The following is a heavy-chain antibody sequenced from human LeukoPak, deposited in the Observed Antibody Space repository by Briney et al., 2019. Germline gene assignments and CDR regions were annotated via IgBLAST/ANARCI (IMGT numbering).Heavy chain of an antibody. CDR2: ISYDGSNK. Sequence: PGGSLRLSCAASGFSFSSYAMNWIRQAPGKGLEWVAVISYDGSNKFYADSVKGRFTISRDNSKNTLYLQINSLRAEDTAVYYCAKAAGRGYNYGDYFDYWGQGTLVTVSS. CDR1: GFSFSSYA. D-gene: IGHD5-18*01. J-gene: IGHJ4*02. CDR3: AKAAGRGYNYGDYFDY. V-gene: IGHV3-30-3*01.